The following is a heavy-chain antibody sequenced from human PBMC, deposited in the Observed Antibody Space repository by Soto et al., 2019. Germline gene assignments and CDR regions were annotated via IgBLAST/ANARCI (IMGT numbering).Heavy chain of an antibody. V-gene: IGHV3-30-3*01. CDR1: GFTFSSYA. CDR3: ARDQYDYGDYTSYYYGMDV. D-gene: IGHD4-17*01. CDR2: ISYDGSNK. J-gene: IGHJ6*02. Sequence: GGSLRLSCAASGFTFSSYAMHWVRQAPGKGLEWVAVISYDGSNKYYADSVKGRFTISRDNSKNTLYLQMNSLRAEDTAVYYCARDQYDYGDYTSYYYGMDVWGQGTTVTVSS.